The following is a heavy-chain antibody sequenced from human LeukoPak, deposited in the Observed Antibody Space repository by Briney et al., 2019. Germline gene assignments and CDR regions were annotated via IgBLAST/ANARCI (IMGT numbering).Heavy chain of an antibody. Sequence: SETLSLTCTVSGGSISSSSYYWGWIRQPPGKGLEWIGSIYYSGSTYYNPSLKSRVTISVDTSKNQFSLKLSSVTAAVTAVYYCASLDGGYDLTDYFDYWGQGTLVTVSS. CDR2: IYYSGST. CDR3: ASLDGGYDLTDYFDY. J-gene: IGHJ4*02. V-gene: IGHV4-39*01. D-gene: IGHD5-12*01. CDR1: GGSISSSSYY.